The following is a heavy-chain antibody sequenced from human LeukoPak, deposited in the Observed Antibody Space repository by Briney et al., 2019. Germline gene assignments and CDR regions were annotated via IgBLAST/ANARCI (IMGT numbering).Heavy chain of an antibody. CDR1: GFSVGNNY. V-gene: IGHV3-53*05. D-gene: IGHD3-3*01. CDR2: VYSGGST. Sequence: GGSLRLSCAASGFSVGNNYMSWVHQAPGKGLEWVSLVYSGGSTYYADSVKGRFTISRDNSKNTLYLQMNSLRAEDTAVYYCAREFGDRGYDFWSGYIDYWGQGTLVTVSS. CDR3: AREFGDRGYDFWSGYIDY. J-gene: IGHJ4*02.